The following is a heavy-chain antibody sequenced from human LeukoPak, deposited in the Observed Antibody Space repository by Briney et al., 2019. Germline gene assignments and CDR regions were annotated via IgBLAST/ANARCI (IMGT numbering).Heavy chain of an antibody. CDR3: ARDLEVGATTGMLDY. Sequence: GRSLRLSCAASGXTFSSYAMHWVRQAPGKGLEWVAVISYDGSNKYYADSVKGRFTISRDNSKNTLYLQMNSLRAEDTAVYYCARDLEVGATTGMLDYWGQGTLVTVSS. CDR2: ISYDGSNK. D-gene: IGHD1-26*01. CDR1: GXTFSSYA. V-gene: IGHV3-30-3*01. J-gene: IGHJ4*02.